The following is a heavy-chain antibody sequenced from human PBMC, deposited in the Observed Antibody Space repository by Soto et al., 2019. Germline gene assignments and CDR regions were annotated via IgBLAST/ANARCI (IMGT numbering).Heavy chain of an antibody. V-gene: IGHV3-20*01. CDR2: INWNGGST. D-gene: IGHD5-18*01. Sequence: PGGSLRLSCAASGFTFDDYGMSWVRQAPGKGPEWVSGINWNGGSTGYADSVKGRFTISRDNAKNSLYLQMNSLRAEDTALYHCARGDTAMAEFDYWGQGTLVTVSS. CDR1: GFTFDDYG. J-gene: IGHJ4*02. CDR3: ARGDTAMAEFDY.